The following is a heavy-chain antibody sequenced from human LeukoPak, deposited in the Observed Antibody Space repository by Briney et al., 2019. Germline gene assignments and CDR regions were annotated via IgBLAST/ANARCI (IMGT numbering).Heavy chain of an antibody. CDR1: GDTFSSYA. CDR3: ATGHGQQLVLMMGYYYYMDV. Sequence: ASVKVSCKASGDTFSSYAISWVRQAPGQGLEWMGGIIPIFGTANYAQKFQGRVTITTDESTSTAYMELSSLRSEDTAVYYCATGHGQQLVLMMGYYYYMDVWGKGTTVTVSS. V-gene: IGHV1-69*05. J-gene: IGHJ6*03. D-gene: IGHD6-13*01. CDR2: IIPIFGTA.